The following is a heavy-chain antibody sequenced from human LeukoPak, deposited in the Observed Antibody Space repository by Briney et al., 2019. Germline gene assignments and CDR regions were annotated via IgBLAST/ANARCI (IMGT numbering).Heavy chain of an antibody. Sequence: SGGSLRLSCAASGFTFDDYATHWVRHAPGKGLEWVSGISWNSGSIGYADSVKGRFTISRDNAKNSLYLQMNSLRAEDTALYYCVRRGGSYYGMDVWGQGTTVTVSS. V-gene: IGHV3-9*01. CDR2: ISWNSGSI. CDR1: GFTFDDYA. J-gene: IGHJ6*02. CDR3: VRRGGSYYGMDV.